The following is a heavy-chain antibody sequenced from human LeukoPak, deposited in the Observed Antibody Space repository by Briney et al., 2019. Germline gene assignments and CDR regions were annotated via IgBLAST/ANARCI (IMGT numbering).Heavy chain of an antibody. CDR3: AKEGAVFYDIIARAYYFDY. J-gene: IGHJ4*02. V-gene: IGHV3-23*01. Sequence: GGSLRLSCAASGLTFSSYSMNWVRQAPGKGLEWVSAISGSGGSTYYADSVKGRFTISRDNSKNTLYLQMNSLRAEDTAVYYCAKEGAVFYDIIARAYYFDYWGQGTLVTVSS. D-gene: IGHD3-9*01. CDR2: ISGSGGST. CDR1: GLTFSSYS.